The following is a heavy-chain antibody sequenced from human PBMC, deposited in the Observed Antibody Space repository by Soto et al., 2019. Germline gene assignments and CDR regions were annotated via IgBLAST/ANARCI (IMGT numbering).Heavy chain of an antibody. CDR2: INHSGIT. Sequence: SETLSLTCTVYGGSFSVYYWSWIRQPPGKGLEWIGEINHSGITNYNPSLKSRVTISVDTSKSQFSLKLNSVTAADTAVYYCASSSLETRTGVDSWGLGTLVTVSS. V-gene: IGHV4-34*01. J-gene: IGHJ4*02. CDR3: ASSSLETRTGVDS. CDR1: GGSFSVYY. D-gene: IGHD6-6*01.